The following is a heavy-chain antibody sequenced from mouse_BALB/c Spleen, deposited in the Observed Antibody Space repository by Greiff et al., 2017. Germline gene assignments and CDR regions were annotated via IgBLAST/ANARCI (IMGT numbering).Heavy chain of an antibody. CDR1: GFTFSDYY. CDR2: ISDGGSYT. D-gene: IGHD2-3*01. Sequence: EVMLVESGGGLVKPGGSLKLSCAASGFTFSDYYMYWVRQTPEKRLEWVATISDGGSYTYYPDSVKGRFTISRDNAKNNLYLQMSSLKSEDTAMYYCARDGDGSPSGYFDVWGAGTTVTVSS. J-gene: IGHJ1*01. V-gene: IGHV5-4*02. CDR3: ARDGDGSPSGYFDV.